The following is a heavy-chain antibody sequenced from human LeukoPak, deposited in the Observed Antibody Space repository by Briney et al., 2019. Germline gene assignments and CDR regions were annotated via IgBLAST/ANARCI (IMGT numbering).Heavy chain of an antibody. CDR2: IIPILGIA. D-gene: IGHD3-10*01. V-gene: IGHV1-69*04. J-gene: IGHJ4*02. CDR3: AREEDYYGSGSSFDY. Sequence: ASVKVSCKASGGTFSSYTISWVRQAPGQGLVWMGRIIPILGIANYAQKFQGRVTITADKSTSTAYMELSSLRSEDTAVYYCAREEDYYGSGSSFDYWGQGTLVTVSS. CDR1: GGTFSSYT.